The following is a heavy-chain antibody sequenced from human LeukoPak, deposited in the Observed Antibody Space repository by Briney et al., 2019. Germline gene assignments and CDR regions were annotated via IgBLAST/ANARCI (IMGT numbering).Heavy chain of an antibody. Sequence: RPGGSLRLSCAASGFTFSSYWMHWVRQAPGKGLVWVSRINSDGSSTSYADSVKGRFTISRDNAKNTLYLQMNSLRAEDTAVYYCAKDLGYCSIGSCYSEGYWGQGTLVTVSS. D-gene: IGHD2-15*01. J-gene: IGHJ4*02. CDR1: GFTFSSYW. CDR3: AKDLGYCSIGSCYSEGY. CDR2: INSDGSST. V-gene: IGHV3-74*01.